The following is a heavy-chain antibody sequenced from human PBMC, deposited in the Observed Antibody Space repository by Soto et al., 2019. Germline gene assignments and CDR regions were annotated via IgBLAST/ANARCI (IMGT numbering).Heavy chain of an antibody. V-gene: IGHV4-59*08. CDR2: IYYSGST. Sequence: PSETLSLTCTVSGGSISSYYWSWIRQPPGKGLEWIGYIYYSGSTNYNPSLKSRVTISVDTSKNQFSLKLSSVTAADTAVYYCARRYGGTLDYSGQGTLVPSPQ. CDR1: GGSISSYY. D-gene: IGHD4-17*01. J-gene: IGHJ4*02. CDR3: ARRYGGTLDY.